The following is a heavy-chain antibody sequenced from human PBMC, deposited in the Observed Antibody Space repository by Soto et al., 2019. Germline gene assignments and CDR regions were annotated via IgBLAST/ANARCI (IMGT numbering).Heavy chain of an antibody. J-gene: IGHJ6*02. CDR3: ARRDFYCRGRNCFSGDYAMDV. CDR2: ISFDGKKI. CDR1: GFTFSIYA. V-gene: IGHV3-30*04. D-gene: IGHD2-15*01. Sequence: QVQLVESGGGVVQPGSSRRLSCTASGFTFSIYAMHWVRQALGKGLEWVSIISFDGKKIDYAGSVRGRFTISRDNSQNTLYLQMDSLRTEDTSVYYCARRDFYCRGRNCFSGDYAMDVWGQGTTVTVSS.